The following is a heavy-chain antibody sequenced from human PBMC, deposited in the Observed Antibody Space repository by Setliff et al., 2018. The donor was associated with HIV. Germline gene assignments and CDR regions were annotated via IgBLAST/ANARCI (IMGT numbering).Heavy chain of an antibody. Sequence: AASVKVSCKASGYTFTSYGIHWVRQAPGKGLEWMANFDPEDGETFYAQKFQGRLTMTEDTSTDTAYMELSSLRSDDTAMYYCATDPGYSSTWYSESFQHWGQGTVVTVSS. CDR1: GYTFTSYG. J-gene: IGHJ1*01. V-gene: IGHV1-24*01. D-gene: IGHD6-13*01. CDR2: FDPEDGET. CDR3: ATDPGYSSTWYSESFQH.